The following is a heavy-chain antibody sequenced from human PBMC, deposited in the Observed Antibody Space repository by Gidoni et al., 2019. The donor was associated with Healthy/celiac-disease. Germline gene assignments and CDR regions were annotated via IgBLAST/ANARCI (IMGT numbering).Heavy chain of an antibody. CDR2: IYYSGST. J-gene: IGHJ4*02. Sequence: QLQLQESGPGLVKPSETLSLTCTAPGGSISSSSYYWGWIRQPPGKGLEWIGSIYYSGSTYYNPSLKSRVTISVDTSKNQFSLKLSSVTAADTAVYYCARTAGAIGYWGQGTLVTVSS. CDR1: GGSISSSSYY. D-gene: IGHD1-26*01. V-gene: IGHV4-39*01. CDR3: ARTAGAIGY.